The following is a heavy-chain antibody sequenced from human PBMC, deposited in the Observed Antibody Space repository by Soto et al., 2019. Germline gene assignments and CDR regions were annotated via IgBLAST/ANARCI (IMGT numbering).Heavy chain of an antibody. Sequence: GGSLRLSCAASGFTFSSYEMNWVRQAPGKGLEWVSYISSSGSTIYYADSVKGRFTISRDNAKNSLYLQMNSLRAEDTAVYYCARDRFLVLTSRYYYGMDVWGQGTTVTVSS. D-gene: IGHD3-3*01. CDR1: GFTFSSYE. J-gene: IGHJ6*02. V-gene: IGHV3-48*03. CDR2: ISSSGSTI. CDR3: ARDRFLVLTSRYYYGMDV.